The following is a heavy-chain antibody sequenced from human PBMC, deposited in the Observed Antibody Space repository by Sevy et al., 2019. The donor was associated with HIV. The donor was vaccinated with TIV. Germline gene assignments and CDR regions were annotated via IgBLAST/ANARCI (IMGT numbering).Heavy chain of an antibody. CDR1: GFNFSSYG. Sequence: GGSLRLSCAASGFNFSSYGMHWVRQAPGKGLEWVAVISYDGSSKYYADSVKGRFTISRENSKNTVYLQINRLRAEDTAVYYCAKESGSYYDFWSGHDAFAIWGQGTMVTVSS. CDR3: AKESGSYYDFWSGHDAFAI. D-gene: IGHD3-3*01. CDR2: ISYDGSSK. J-gene: IGHJ3*02. V-gene: IGHV3-30*18.